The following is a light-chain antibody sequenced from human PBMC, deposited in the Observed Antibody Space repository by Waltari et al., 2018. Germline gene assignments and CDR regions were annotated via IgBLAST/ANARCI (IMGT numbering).Light chain of an antibody. Sequence: EIVLTQSPATLSLSPGERATLSCRASQSVSSYLAWYQQKPGQAPRLLIYDASTRATGSPARFSGSGSGTDFTLTISSLEPEDFAVYYCQQRSNWPPVWTFGQGTKVEIK. CDR2: DAS. CDR3: QQRSNWPPVWT. CDR1: QSVSSY. J-gene: IGKJ1*01. V-gene: IGKV3-11*01.